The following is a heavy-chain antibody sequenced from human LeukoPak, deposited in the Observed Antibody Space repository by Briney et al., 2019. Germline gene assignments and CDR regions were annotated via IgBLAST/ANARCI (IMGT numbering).Heavy chain of an antibody. Sequence: SETLSLTCTVSGGSISRGGYYWSWVSQPPGKGLEWVGYIYYSGSAYYNPSLKSRLTISVDTSKNQFSLKLSSVTAADTAVYYCARGINGDLDYYYYYMDVWGKGTTVTVSS. CDR2: IYYSGSA. D-gene: IGHD4-17*01. CDR1: GGSISRGGYY. J-gene: IGHJ6*03. CDR3: ARGINGDLDYYYYYMDV. V-gene: IGHV4-31*03.